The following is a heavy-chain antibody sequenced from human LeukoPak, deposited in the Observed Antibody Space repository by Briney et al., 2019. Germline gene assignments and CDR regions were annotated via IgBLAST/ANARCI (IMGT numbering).Heavy chain of an antibody. Sequence: ASVKVSCKASGYTFTGYYMHWVRQAPGQGLEWMGWISAYNGNTNYAQKLQGRVTMTTDTSTSTAYMELRSLRSDDTAVYYCAREATVTTSSDYWGQGTLVTVSS. CDR1: GYTFTGYY. D-gene: IGHD4-17*01. V-gene: IGHV1-18*04. CDR3: AREATVTTSSDY. J-gene: IGHJ4*02. CDR2: ISAYNGNT.